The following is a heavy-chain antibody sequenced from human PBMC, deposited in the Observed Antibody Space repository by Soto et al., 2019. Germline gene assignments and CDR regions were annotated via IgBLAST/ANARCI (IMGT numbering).Heavy chain of an antibody. CDR1: GFTFSDHY. J-gene: IGHJ6*02. Sequence: EVQLVESGGGLVQPEGSLRLSCAASGFTFSDHYMDWVRQAPGKGLEWVGRTGNKANSYTTEYAASVKGRFTISRDGSKNSLYLQMYSLRTEYTAVYYCAYSTYYCYGMDVWGQGTTVTVSS. D-gene: IGHD2-15*01. V-gene: IGHV3-72*01. CDR3: AYSTYYCYGMDV. CDR2: TGNKANSYTT.